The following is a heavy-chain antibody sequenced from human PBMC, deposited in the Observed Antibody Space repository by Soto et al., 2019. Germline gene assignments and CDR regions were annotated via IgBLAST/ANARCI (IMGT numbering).Heavy chain of an antibody. D-gene: IGHD5-12*01. J-gene: IGHJ4*02. CDR3: ARGGYDWPFDY. CDR2: IYYSGST. Sequence: QVQLQESGPGLVKPSETLSLTCTVSGGSISSYYWSWIRQPPGKGLEWIGYIYYSGSTNYNPSLTSRVTISVDTSKNQFSLKLSSVTAADTAVYYCARGGYDWPFDYWGQGTLVTVSS. V-gene: IGHV4-59*01. CDR1: GGSISSYY.